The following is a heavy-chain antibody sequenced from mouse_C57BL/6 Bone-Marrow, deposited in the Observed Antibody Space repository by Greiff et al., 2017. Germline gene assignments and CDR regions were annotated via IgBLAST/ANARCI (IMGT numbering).Heavy chain of an antibody. CDR3: ARLEFDGSSGDWYFDV. CDR1: GYTFTSYD. D-gene: IGHD1-1*01. J-gene: IGHJ1*03. Sequence: SGPELVTPGASVKLSCKASGYTFTSYDINWVKQRPGPGLEWIGWIYPRDGSTKYNETFKGKATLTVDPSSSTAYMALHSLTSEASAVYFCARLEFDGSSGDWYFDVWGTGTTDTVAS. V-gene: IGHV1-85*01. CDR2: IYPRDGST.